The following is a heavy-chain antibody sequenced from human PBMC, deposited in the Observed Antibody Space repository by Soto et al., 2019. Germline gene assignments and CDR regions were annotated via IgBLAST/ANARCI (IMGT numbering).Heavy chain of an antibody. CDR3: ARGKVVDSRVIDY. V-gene: IGHV4-31*03. D-gene: IGHD6-19*01. Sequence: SETLSLTCTVSGGSISSGGYYWSWIRQHPGKGLEWIGYIYYSGSTYYNPSLKSRVTISVDTSKNQFSLKLSSVTAADTAVYYCARGKVVDSRVIDYWGQGTLVTVS. CDR1: GGSISSGGYY. CDR2: IYYSGST. J-gene: IGHJ4*02.